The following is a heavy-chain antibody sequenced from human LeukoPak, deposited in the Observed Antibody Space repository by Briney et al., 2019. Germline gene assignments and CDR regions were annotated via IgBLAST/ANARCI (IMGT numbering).Heavy chain of an antibody. CDR2: IRYDGSNK. D-gene: IGHD4-17*01. CDR1: GFTFSSYG. J-gene: IGHJ6*03. V-gene: IGHV3-30*02. Sequence: GGSLRLSCAASGFTFSSYGMHWVRQAPGKGLEWVAFIRYDGSNKYYADSVKGRFTISRDNSKNTLYLQMNSLRAEDTAVYYCAKDYGDSSYYYYYYMDVWGKGTTVAVSS. CDR3: AKDYGDSSYYYYYYMDV.